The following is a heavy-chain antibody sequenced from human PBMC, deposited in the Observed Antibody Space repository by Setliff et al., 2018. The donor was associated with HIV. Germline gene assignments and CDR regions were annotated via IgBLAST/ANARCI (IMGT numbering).Heavy chain of an antibody. D-gene: IGHD5-12*01. CDR1: GGSINSGSYY. Sequence: SETLSLTCTVSGGSINSGSYYWGWIRQPPEKGLEWIGTMFYSGSTYYNPSLKSRVTIFIDTSKNQFSLRLSSVTAADTAVYYCAGPSAGGGYNYWYFDLWGRGTLVTVSS. J-gene: IGHJ2*01. V-gene: IGHV4-39*01. CDR3: AGPSAGGGYNYWYFDL. CDR2: MFYSGST.